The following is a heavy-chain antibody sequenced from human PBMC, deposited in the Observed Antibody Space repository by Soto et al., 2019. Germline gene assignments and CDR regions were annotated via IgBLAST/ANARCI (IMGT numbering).Heavy chain of an antibody. D-gene: IGHD1-26*01. J-gene: IGHJ4*02. CDR1: GFTISSYG. CDR2: ISYDGSLK. V-gene: IGHV3-30*18. CDR3: AKEIKPVSSPWDFDY. Sequence: QVHLVESGGGVVQPGRSLRLSCTASGFTISSYGMSWVRQAPGKGLEWMTIISYDGSLKYYADSVKGRFTVSRDNSKNTLYLQMNSLRADDTAVYYCAKEIKPVSSPWDFDYWGQGTLVTVSS.